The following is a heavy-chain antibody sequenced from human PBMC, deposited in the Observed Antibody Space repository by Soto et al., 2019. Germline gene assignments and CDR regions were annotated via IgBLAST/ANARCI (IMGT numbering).Heavy chain of an antibody. CDR3: ARDRVVPAAIPYYYYYGMDV. CDR1: GYTFTGYY. J-gene: IGHJ6*02. V-gene: IGHV1-2*04. CDR2: INPNSVGT. D-gene: IGHD2-2*01. Sequence: ASVKVSCKASGYTFTGYYMHWVRQAPGQGLEWMGWINPNSVGTNYAQKFQGWVTMTRDTSISTAYMELSRLRSDDTAVYYCARDRVVPAAIPYYYYYGMDVWGQGTTVTVSS.